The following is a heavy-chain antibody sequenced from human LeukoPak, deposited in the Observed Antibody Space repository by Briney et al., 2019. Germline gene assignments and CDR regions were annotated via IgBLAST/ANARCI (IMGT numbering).Heavy chain of an antibody. D-gene: IGHD5-18*01. J-gene: IGHJ5*02. CDR3: ARDSPGYSYGHGGNWFDP. Sequence: SETLSLTCTVSGGSISSSSYYWGWIRQPPGKGLEWIGSIYYSGTTFYNLSLKSRVTISVDTSKNQFSLKLSSVTAADTAVYYCARDSPGYSYGHGGNWFDPWGQGTLVTVSS. CDR1: GGSISSSSYY. CDR2: IYYSGTT. V-gene: IGHV4-39*07.